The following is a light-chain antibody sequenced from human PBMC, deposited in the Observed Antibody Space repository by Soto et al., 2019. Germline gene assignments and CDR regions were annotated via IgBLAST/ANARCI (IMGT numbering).Light chain of an antibody. CDR1: QSLLHSNGYNY. V-gene: IGKV2-28*01. J-gene: IGKJ2*01. Sequence: DIVMTQSPLSLPVTPGQPASISCRSSQSLLHSNGYNYLDWYLQKPGQSPQFLIYLGSNRASGVPDRISGSGSSTDFTLKISRVEAEDVGVYYCMQALQTPYTFGQGTKLEIK. CDR2: LGS. CDR3: MQALQTPYT.